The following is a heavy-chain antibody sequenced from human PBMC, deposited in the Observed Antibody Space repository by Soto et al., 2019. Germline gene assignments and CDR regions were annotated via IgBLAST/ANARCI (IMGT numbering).Heavy chain of an antibody. CDR1: EFTFSNYA. V-gene: IGHV3-23*01. J-gene: IGHJ6*02. Sequence: EVQLLESGGGLVQPGGSLRLSCVASEFTFSNYAMSWVRQAPGKGLEWVSAISYSGERTYYADSVKGRFTISRDNSKNTLYLQMNSLRAEDTAVYYCARDTGPNGYNYYYFGMDVWGQGTTVTVSS. D-gene: IGHD5-18*01. CDR3: ARDTGPNGYNYYYFGMDV. CDR2: ISYSGERT.